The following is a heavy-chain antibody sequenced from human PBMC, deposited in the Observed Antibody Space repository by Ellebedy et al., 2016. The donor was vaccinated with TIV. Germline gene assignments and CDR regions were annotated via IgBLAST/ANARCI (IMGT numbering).Heavy chain of an antibody. V-gene: IGHV2-70*01. Sequence: SGPTLVKPTQTLTLTCTFSGFSLSTSGMCVSWIRQPTGKALEWLALIDWDDDKYYSTSLKTRLTISKDTSKNQVVLTMTNMDPVDTATYYCARILYEGGYDLYYYYGMDVWGQGTTVTVSS. CDR2: IDWDDDK. D-gene: IGHD5-12*01. J-gene: IGHJ6*02. CDR1: GFSLSTSGMC. CDR3: ARILYEGGYDLYYYYGMDV.